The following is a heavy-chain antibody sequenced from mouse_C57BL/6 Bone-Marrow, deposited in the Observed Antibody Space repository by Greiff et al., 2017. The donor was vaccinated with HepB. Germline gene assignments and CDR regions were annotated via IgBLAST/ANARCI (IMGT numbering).Heavy chain of an antibody. D-gene: IGHD2-10*01. CDR1: GFTFSSYA. V-gene: IGHV5-4*01. J-gene: IGHJ4*01. Sequence: EVHLVESGGGLVKPGGSLKLSCAASGFTFSSYAMSWVRQTPEKRLEWVATISDGGSYTYYPDNVKGRFTISRDNAKNNLYLQMSHLKSEDTAMYYCARSYWAMDYWGQGTSVTVSS. CDR2: ISDGGSYT. CDR3: ARSYWAMDY.